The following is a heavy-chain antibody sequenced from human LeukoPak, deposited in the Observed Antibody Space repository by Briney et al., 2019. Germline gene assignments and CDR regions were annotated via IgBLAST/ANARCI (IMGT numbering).Heavy chain of an antibody. J-gene: IGHJ5*02. CDR3: ASGISHKWLPPVS. V-gene: IGHV3-30-3*01. Sequence: GGSLRLSCAASGFTFSSYAMHWVRQAPGKGLEWVAVISYDGSNKYYADSVKGRFTISRDNSKNTLYLQMNSLRAEDTAVYYCASGISHKWLPPVSWGQGTLVTVSS. CDR2: ISYDGSNK. CDR1: GFTFSSYA. D-gene: IGHD3-22*01.